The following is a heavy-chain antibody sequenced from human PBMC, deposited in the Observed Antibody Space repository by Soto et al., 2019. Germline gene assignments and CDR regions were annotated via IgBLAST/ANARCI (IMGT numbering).Heavy chain of an antibody. CDR2: MNPNSGNT. J-gene: IGHJ5*02. D-gene: IGHD2-15*01. CDR1: GYTFTSYD. Sequence: QVQLVQSGAEVKKPGASVKVSCKASGYTFTSYDINWVRQATGQGLEWMGWMNPNSGNTGYAQKIEGRVTMTRNTSTRKVKMELRSLRTEDTAVYYWARGPRGLIVVVVGALWVGAWGEGSLVSVCS. CDR3: ARGPRGLIVVVVGALWVGA. V-gene: IGHV1-8*01.